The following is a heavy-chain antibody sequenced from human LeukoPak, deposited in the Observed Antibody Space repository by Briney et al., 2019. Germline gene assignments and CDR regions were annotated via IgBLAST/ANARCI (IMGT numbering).Heavy chain of an antibody. V-gene: IGHV3-53*01. CDR1: GFTVSYNY. CDR2: IYSGGST. Sequence: GGSLRLSCAASGFTVSYNYMSWVRQAPGKGLDWVSVIYSGGSTYYADSVKGRFTISRDNSKNTLYLQMNSLGAEDTAVYYCARGGGNSEFDYWGQGTLVTVSS. D-gene: IGHD4-23*01. CDR3: ARGGGNSEFDY. J-gene: IGHJ4*02.